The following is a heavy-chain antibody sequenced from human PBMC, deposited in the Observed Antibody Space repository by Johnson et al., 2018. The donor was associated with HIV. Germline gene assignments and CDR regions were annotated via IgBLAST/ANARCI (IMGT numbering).Heavy chain of an antibody. Sequence: QVQLVESGGGVVQPGRSLRLSCAASGFTFSSYAMHWVRQAPGKGLEWVAVISYDGSQKYYADSVKGRFTISRDNSKNTQYLQMNSLRDDDTAMYYCARVWYVYGSGSLIDAFDIWGQGTVVTVSS. CDR1: GFTFSSYA. CDR3: ARVWYVYGSGSLIDAFDI. V-gene: IGHV3-30*04. CDR2: ISYDGSQK. J-gene: IGHJ3*02. D-gene: IGHD3-10*01.